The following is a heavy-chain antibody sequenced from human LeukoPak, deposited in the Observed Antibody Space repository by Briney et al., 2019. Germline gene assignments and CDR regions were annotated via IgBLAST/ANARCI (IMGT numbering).Heavy chain of an antibody. CDR3: ARRNYYDSTGNWNY. CDR1: GGSVSGDNW. V-gene: IGHV4-4*02. D-gene: IGHD3-22*01. J-gene: IGHJ4*02. Sequence: SGTLSLTCAVSGGSVSGDNWWSWVRQPPGKGLEWIGEVHHSGSTKYNPSLKSRLTISVDKSKKQFSLRLSSVTAADTAVYYCARRNYYDSTGNWNYWGQGTLVSVSS. CDR2: VHHSGST.